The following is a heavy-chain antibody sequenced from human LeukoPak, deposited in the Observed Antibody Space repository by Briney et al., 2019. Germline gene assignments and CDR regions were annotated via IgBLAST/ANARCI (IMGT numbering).Heavy chain of an antibody. D-gene: IGHD1-26*01. J-gene: IGHJ4*02. CDR3: AREVRGSYRTYYFDY. V-gene: IGHV3-74*01. CDR1: GFTFSSYW. CDR2: INSDGSST. Sequence: GGSLRLSCAASGFTFSSYWMYWVRQAPGKGLVWVSRINSDGSSTSYADSVKGRFTISRDNAKNTLYLQMNSLRAEDTAVYYCAREVRGSYRTYYFDYWGQGTLVTVSS.